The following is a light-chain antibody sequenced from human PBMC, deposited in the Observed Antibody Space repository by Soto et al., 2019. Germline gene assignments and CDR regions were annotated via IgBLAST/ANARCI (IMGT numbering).Light chain of an antibody. J-gene: IGLJ1*01. CDR3: LSYSSSTSPYV. V-gene: IGLV2-14*01. Sequence: QSVLTQPASVSGSPGQPITISCTGTSSDVGGYNFVSWYQQHPGKAPKLMIYDVTNRPSGVSNRFSGSKSGNTASLTISGLQAEDEADYYCLSYSSSTSPYVLGTATKLTVL. CDR2: DVT. CDR1: SSDVGGYNF.